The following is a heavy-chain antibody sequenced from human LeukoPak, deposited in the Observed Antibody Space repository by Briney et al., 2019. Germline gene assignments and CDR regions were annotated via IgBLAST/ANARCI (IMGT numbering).Heavy chain of an antibody. CDR1: GGSFSGYY. D-gene: IGHD2-15*01. CDR2: INHSGST. V-gene: IGHV4-34*01. CDR3: ARGFRYCSGGSCYPGVNWFDP. J-gene: IGHJ5*02. Sequence: PSETLSLTCAVYGGSFSGYYWSWIRQPPGKGLEWIGEINHSGSTNYNPSLKSRVTISVDTSKNQFSLKLNSVTAADTAVYYCARGFRYCSGGSCYPGVNWFDPWGQGTLVTVSS.